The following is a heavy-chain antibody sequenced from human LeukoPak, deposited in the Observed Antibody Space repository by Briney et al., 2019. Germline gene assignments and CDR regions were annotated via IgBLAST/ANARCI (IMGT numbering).Heavy chain of an antibody. J-gene: IGHJ4*02. D-gene: IGHD3-3*01. V-gene: IGHV4-61*02. CDR1: GGSISSGSYY. Sequence: SETLSLTCTVSGGSISSGSYYWSWIRQPAGKGLEWIGRIYTSGSTNYNPSLKSRVTISLDTSKNQFSLKLSSVTAADTAVYYCARAAPGFWSGQYYFDYWGQGTLVTVSS. CDR2: IYTSGST. CDR3: ARAAPGFWSGQYYFDY.